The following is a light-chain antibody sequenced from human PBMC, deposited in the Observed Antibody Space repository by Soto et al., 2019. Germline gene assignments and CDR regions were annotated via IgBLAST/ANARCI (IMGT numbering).Light chain of an antibody. CDR3: MQDTHWPPYT. V-gene: IGKV2-30*01. Sequence: DVVMTQSPLSLPVTLGQPASISCRSSQSLVYSDGNAYLNWFHQRPGQSPRRLIYKVPYRDSGGTDRFRGSGSGTDVTLKISRVEAEDVGVDDGMQDTHWPPYTCGQGTKLEIK. CDR2: KVP. CDR1: QSLVYSDGNAY. J-gene: IGKJ2*01.